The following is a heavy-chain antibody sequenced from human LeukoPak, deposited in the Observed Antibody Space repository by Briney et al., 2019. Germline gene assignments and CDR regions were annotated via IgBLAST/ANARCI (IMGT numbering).Heavy chain of an antibody. D-gene: IGHD2-2*01. CDR2: IYHSGST. CDR3: ARAKFSGYCSSTSCQKGYWFDP. Sequence: SETLSLTCTVSGGSISTYYWSWIRQPPGKGLEWIGYIYHSGSTNYNPSLKSRITISVDTSQNQFSLKLSSVTAADTAVYYCARAKFSGYCSSTSCQKGYWFDPWGQGTLVTVSS. J-gene: IGHJ5*02. CDR1: GGSISTYY. V-gene: IGHV4-59*01.